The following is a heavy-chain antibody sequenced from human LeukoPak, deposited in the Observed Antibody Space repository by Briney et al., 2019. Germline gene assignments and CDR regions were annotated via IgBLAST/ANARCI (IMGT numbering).Heavy chain of an antibody. Sequence: PSETLSLTCTVSGGSISSSSYYWGWIRQPPGKGLEWIGSIYYSGSTNYNPSLKSRVTTLVDTSKNQFSLRLSSVTAADTAVYYCAREYSSSSGRRAFDFWGQGTMVTVSS. CDR1: GGSISSSSYY. J-gene: IGHJ3*01. CDR3: AREYSSSSGRRAFDF. D-gene: IGHD6-6*01. CDR2: IYYSGST. V-gene: IGHV4-39*07.